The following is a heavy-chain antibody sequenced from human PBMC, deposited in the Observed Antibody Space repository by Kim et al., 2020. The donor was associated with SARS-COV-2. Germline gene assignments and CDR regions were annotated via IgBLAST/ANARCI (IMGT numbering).Heavy chain of an antibody. CDR2: SGSATGHT. D-gene: IGHD4-17*01. CDR1: GFILSRFD. Sequence: PGGSLRLSCAASGFILSRFDMNWVRQAPGKGLEWISYSGSATGHTYYADSVKGRFAVSRDHARNSIYLQMNGLRDEDTALYYCARHIDYGDDALDVWGQGTMVTVFS. J-gene: IGHJ3*01. CDR3: ARHIDYGDDALDV. V-gene: IGHV3-48*02.